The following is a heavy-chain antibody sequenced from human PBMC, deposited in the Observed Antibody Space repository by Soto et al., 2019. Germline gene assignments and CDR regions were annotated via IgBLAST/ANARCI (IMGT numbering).Heavy chain of an antibody. CDR2: IYYSGST. Sequence: SETLSLTCTVSGGYISSGGYYWSWIRQHPGKGLEWIGYIYYSGSTYYNPSLKSRVTISVDTSKNQFSLKLSSVTAADTAVYYCARDRAGALYFDYWGQGTLVTVSS. CDR3: ARDRAGALYFDY. CDR1: GGYISSGGYY. D-gene: IGHD6-13*01. V-gene: IGHV4-31*03. J-gene: IGHJ4*02.